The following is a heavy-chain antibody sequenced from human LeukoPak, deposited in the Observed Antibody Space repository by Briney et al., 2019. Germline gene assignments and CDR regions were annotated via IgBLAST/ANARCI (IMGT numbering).Heavy chain of an antibody. CDR3: ASFVVAAEGNYYYYYMDV. Sequence: ASVKVSCKASGYTFTSYGISWVRQAPGQGLEWMGWISAYNGNTNYAQKLQGRVTMTTDTSTSTAYMELRSLRSDDTAVYYCASFVVAAEGNYYYYYMDVWGKGTTVTVSS. J-gene: IGHJ6*03. CDR1: GYTFTSYG. CDR2: ISAYNGNT. V-gene: IGHV1-18*01. D-gene: IGHD6-25*01.